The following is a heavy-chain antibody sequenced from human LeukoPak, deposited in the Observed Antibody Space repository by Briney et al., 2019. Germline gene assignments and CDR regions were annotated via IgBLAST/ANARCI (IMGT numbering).Heavy chain of an antibody. CDR1: GASMTFYY. V-gene: IGHV4-4*07. J-gene: IGHJ6*03. D-gene: IGHD4/OR15-4a*01. CDR3: ARDHLPAGAPGYYMDV. Sequence: SETLSLTCAVSGASMTFYYWGWVRQPAGKGLEWIGRIYTSGNTKYNPSLKSRVTISVDTSKNQFSLMLRSVTAADTAVYYRARDHLPAGAPGYYMDVWGKGTTVTVSS. CDR2: IYTSGNT.